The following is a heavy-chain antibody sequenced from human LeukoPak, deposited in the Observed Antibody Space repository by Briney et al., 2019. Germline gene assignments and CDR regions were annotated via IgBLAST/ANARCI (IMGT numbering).Heavy chain of an antibody. J-gene: IGHJ3*02. D-gene: IGHD1-26*01. Sequence: ASVKVSCKASGYTFTGYYMHWVRQAPGQGLEWMGWINPNSGGTNYAQKFQGRATMNRDTSISTAYMELSRLRSDDTAVYYCARDVTTSGSYYVRGAFDIWGQGTMVTVSS. CDR1: GYTFTGYY. CDR2: INPNSGGT. V-gene: IGHV1-2*02. CDR3: ARDVTTSGSYYVRGAFDI.